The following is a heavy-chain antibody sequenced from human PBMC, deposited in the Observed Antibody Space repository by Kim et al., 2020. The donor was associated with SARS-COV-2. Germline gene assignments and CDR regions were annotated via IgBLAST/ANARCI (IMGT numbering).Heavy chain of an antibody. J-gene: IGHJ4*02. D-gene: IGHD3-10*01. CDR3: AKDGTLSGPYYFDY. Sequence: ADSVKGRFTIYRDNSKNTLYLQMNSLRAEDTAVYYCAKDGTLSGPYYFDYWGQGTLVTVSS. V-gene: IGHV3-23*01.